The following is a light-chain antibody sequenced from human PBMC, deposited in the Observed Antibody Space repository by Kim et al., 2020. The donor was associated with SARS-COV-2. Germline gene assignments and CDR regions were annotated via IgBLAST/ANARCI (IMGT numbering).Light chain of an antibody. CDR1: QPLGGGY. J-gene: IGKJ5*01. CDR2: CAS. Sequence: SPSERDALPCSAGQPLGGGYLAWYQQKPGQAPRLVISCASRRATGIPDRFSGSGSGTDFTLTISRLEPEDFAMYYCQQYGSSPPTFGQGTRLEIK. CDR3: QQYGSSPPT. V-gene: IGKV3-20*01.